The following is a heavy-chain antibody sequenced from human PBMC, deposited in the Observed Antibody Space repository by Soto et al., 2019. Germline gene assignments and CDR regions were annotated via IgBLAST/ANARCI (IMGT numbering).Heavy chain of an antibody. Sequence: GGSLRLSCAASPFTLSSSSMNWVRQDPGKGLGWVSSISSGSGYIYWADSVRGRFTIPRDNTKNSLYLQMNSLRAEATAVYYCARGATVTTFCYWGQGTLVTVSS. D-gene: IGHD4-17*01. CDR1: PFTLSSSS. V-gene: IGHV3-21*01. CDR3: ARGATVTTFCY. J-gene: IGHJ4*02. CDR2: ISSGSGYI.